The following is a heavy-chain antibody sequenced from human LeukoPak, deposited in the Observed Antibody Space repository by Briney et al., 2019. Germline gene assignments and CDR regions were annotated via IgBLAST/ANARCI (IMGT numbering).Heavy chain of an antibody. CDR1: GGSIRGYY. V-gene: IGHV4-59*08. J-gene: IGHJ3*02. CDR3: ARHKRHGSGRQIDAVDI. D-gene: IGHD3-10*01. Sequence: SETLSLTCNVSGGSIRGYYWSWIRQPPGKGLEWIGYIYSSGSTNYNPSLKSRVTMSVDTSKNQFSLKVSSVAAADTAVYYCARHKRHGSGRQIDAVDIWGQGTMVTVSS. CDR2: IYSSGST.